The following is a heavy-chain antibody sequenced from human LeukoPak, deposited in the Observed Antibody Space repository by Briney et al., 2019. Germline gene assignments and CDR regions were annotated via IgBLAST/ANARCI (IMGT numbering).Heavy chain of an antibody. CDR2: ISSSGSTI. D-gene: IGHD3-10*01. V-gene: IGHV3-48*03. Sequence: PGGSLRLSCAASGFTFSSYEMNWVRQAPGKGLEWVSYISSSGSTIYYADSVKGRFTISRDNATNSLYLQMNSPRAEDTAVYYCARALWFGETFPAYWGQGTLVTVSS. CDR3: ARALWFGETFPAY. J-gene: IGHJ4*02. CDR1: GFTFSSYE.